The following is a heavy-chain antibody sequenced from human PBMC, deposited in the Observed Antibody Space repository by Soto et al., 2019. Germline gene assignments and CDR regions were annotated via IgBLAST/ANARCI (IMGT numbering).Heavy chain of an antibody. Sequence: EVQLLESGGGLVQPGGSLRLSCAASGLTFNTYAMSWVRQAPGKGLEWVSAISGSGGATFYADSVKGRVTISRDNSKHSPYLLLSCLGAEYTAVYYCAKDLRYCSSTSGFSVYDYYGMDVWGQGTRVTVSS. J-gene: IGHJ6*02. D-gene: IGHD2-2*01. CDR1: GLTFNTYA. CDR2: ISGSGGAT. CDR3: AKDLRYCSSTSGFSVYDYYGMDV. V-gene: IGHV3-23*01.